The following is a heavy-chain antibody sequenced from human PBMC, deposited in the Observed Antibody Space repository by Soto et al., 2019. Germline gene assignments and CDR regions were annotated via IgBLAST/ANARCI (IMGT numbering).Heavy chain of an antibody. V-gene: IGHV1-18*01. D-gene: IGHD3-22*01. CDR1: GYTFSSYA. CDR3: ARGGYYDSSGARNYHYYGMNV. J-gene: IGHJ6*02. CDR2: ISPYSDET. Sequence: ASVKVSCKATGYTFSSYAISWVRQAPGQGLEWLGWISPYSDETQHAQKTQGRVFMTIDRSARTAYLDLRSLRSDDTAVYYCARGGYYDSSGARNYHYYGMNVWGQGTTVTVSS.